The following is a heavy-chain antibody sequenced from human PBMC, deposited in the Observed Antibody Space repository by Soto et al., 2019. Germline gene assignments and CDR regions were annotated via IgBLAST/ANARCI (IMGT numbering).Heavy chain of an antibody. CDR2: IIPIFGTA. J-gene: IGHJ3*02. CDR1: GGTFSSYA. D-gene: IGHD5-12*01. CDR3: AREGDIVARDAFDI. V-gene: IGHV1-69*12. Sequence: QVQLVQSGAEVKKPGSSVKVSCKASGGTFSSYAISWVRQAPGQGLEWMGGIIPIFGTANYAQKFQGRVTXIAXEXRSTAYMELSTLRSEDTAVYYCAREGDIVARDAFDIWGQGTMVTVSS.